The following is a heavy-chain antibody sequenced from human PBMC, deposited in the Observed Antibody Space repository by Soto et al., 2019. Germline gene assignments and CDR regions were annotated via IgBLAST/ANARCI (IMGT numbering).Heavy chain of an antibody. CDR2: IYYSGST. CDR1: GGSISSYY. CDR3: ARVRGSTVTTGPGYYYYMDV. Sequence: SETLSLTCTVSGGSISSYYWSWIRQPPGKGLEWIGYIYYSGSTNYNPSLKSRVTISVDTSKNQFSLKLSSVTAADTAVYYCARVRGSTVTTGPGYYYYMDVWGKGTTVTVSS. J-gene: IGHJ6*03. D-gene: IGHD4-17*01. V-gene: IGHV4-59*01.